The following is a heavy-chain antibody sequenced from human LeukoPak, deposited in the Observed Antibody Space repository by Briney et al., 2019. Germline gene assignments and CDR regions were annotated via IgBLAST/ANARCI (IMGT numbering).Heavy chain of an antibody. V-gene: IGHV1-2*02. D-gene: IGHD6-13*01. CDR3: ARALYSNNWYGFDC. CDR1: GYTFSDYF. J-gene: IGHJ4*02. Sequence: ASVKVSCKASGYTFSDYFMQWVRQAPGQGLEWMGWINPSSGGTKYAQKFQDRVTMTRDTSITTVYMELSSLRSDDTALYYCARALYSNNWYGFDCWGQGSLVTVSS. CDR2: INPSSGGT.